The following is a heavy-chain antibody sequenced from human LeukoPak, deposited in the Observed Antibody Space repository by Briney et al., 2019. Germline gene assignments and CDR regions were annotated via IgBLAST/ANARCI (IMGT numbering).Heavy chain of an antibody. V-gene: IGHV3-9*01. CDR2: ISWNSGNI. Sequence: GRSLRLSCAASGFTFDDYAMHWVRQAPGMGLEWVSGISWNSGNIGYADSVKGRFTISRDNAKNSLYLQMNSLRAEDTALYYCAKGLGGVIVNWFDPWGQGTLVTVSS. CDR3: AKGLGGVIVNWFDP. CDR1: GFTFDDYA. J-gene: IGHJ5*02. D-gene: IGHD3-16*02.